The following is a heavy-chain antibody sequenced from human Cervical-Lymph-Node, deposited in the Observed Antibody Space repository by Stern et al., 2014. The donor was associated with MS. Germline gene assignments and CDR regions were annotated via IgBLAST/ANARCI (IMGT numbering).Heavy chain of an antibody. CDR1: GASMSSKTSY. J-gene: IGHJ4*02. D-gene: IGHD6-6*01. V-gene: IGHV4-39*01. CDR3: ARFRSAAPDLPFDF. Sequence: QLQLQESGPGLVKPSETLYLTCSVSGASMSSKTSYWGWIRQAPGEGLEWIGNMDNVGRTHYTPSLKRRVTISVDASKNVFSLKQTSATAADTAVYYCARFRSAAPDLPFDFWGQGTLVTVSS. CDR2: MDNVGRT.